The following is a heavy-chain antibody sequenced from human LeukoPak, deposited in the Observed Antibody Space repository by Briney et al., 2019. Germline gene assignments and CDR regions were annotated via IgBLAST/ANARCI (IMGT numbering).Heavy chain of an antibody. CDR1: GFTFSNAW. V-gene: IGHV3-15*01. Sequence: PGGSLRLSCAASGFTFSNAWMSWVRQAPGKGLEWVGRIKSKIDGKTTDYAAPVQGRFTISRDDSKNTLYLQMNSLKTEDTAVYYCILDRPGYFDYWGQGTLVTVS. J-gene: IGHJ4*02. CDR2: IKSKIDGKTT. D-gene: IGHD3/OR15-3a*01. CDR3: ILDRPGYFDY.